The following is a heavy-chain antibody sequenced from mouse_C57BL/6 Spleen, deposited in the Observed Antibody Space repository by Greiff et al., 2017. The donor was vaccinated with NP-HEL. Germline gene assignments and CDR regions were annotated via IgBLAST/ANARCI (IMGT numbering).Heavy chain of an antibody. CDR3: ARPGAMVYYFDY. J-gene: IGHJ2*01. CDR2: ISSGSSTI. V-gene: IGHV5-17*01. Sequence: EVHLVESGGGLVKPGGSLKLSCAASGFTFSDYGMHWVRQAPEKGLEWVAYISSGSSTIYYADTVKGRFPISRDNAKNTLFLQMTSLRSEDTAMYYCARPGAMVYYFDYWGQGTTLTVSS. CDR1: GFTFSDYG. D-gene: IGHD1-1*02.